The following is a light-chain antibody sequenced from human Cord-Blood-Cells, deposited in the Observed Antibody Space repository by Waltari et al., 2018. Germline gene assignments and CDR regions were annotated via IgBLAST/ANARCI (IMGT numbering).Light chain of an antibody. Sequence: SYVLTQPPSVSVAPGKTARITCGGNNIGRKSVPWYQQKPGQAPVLVVYDDSDRPSGIPERFSGSNSGNTATLTISRVEAGDEADYYCQVWDSSSDHPVFGTGTKVTVL. CDR3: QVWDSSSDHPV. J-gene: IGLJ1*01. CDR1: NIGRKS. V-gene: IGLV3-21*03. CDR2: DDS.